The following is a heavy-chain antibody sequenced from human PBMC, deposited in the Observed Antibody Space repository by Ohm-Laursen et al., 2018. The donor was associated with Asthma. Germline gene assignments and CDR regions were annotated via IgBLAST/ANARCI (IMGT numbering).Heavy chain of an antibody. CDR2: ISKDGSNK. CDR3: AREPYYYDSSGYEGGLDY. J-gene: IGHJ4*02. Sequence: SLRLSCAASGFTFSSNAMHWVRQAPGKGLEWVAVISKDGSNKYYADSVKGRFTISRDNSKNTLYLQMNSLRAEDTAVYYCAREPYYYDSSGYEGGLDYWGQGTLVTVSS. V-gene: IGHV3-30-3*01. CDR1: GFTFSSNA. D-gene: IGHD3-22*01.